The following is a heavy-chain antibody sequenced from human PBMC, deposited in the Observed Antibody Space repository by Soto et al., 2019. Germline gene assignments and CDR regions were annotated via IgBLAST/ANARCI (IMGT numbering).Heavy chain of an antibody. CDR1: GFSVTSNC. J-gene: IGHJ4*02. Sequence: PAGSLSLSCAASGFSVTSNCMSWVRQAPGKGLEWVSIIYSDGTTSYADSVKGRFTISRDNFKNTLHLQMNSLRAEDTAVYYCASLGNWGQGTMVTVYS. CDR2: IYSDGTT. D-gene: IGHD3-16*01. CDR3: ASLGN. V-gene: IGHV3-53*01.